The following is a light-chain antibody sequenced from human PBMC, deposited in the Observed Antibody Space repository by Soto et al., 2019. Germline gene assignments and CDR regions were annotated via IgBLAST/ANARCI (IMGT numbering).Light chain of an antibody. V-gene: IGKV3-20*01. CDR2: GAS. Sequence: ILLTMNTTTLSLSPCEVGTLSWRASQSVSSYLAWYQQKPGQAPRLLIYGASSRATGIPDRFSGSGSGTDFTLTISRLEPEDFAVYYCQHYGSSPNTFGQGTRLEIK. J-gene: IGKJ5*01. CDR3: QHYGSSPNT. CDR1: QSVSSY.